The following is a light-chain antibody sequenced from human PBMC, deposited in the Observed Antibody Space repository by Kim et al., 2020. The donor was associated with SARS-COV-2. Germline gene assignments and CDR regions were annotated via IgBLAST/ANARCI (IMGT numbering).Light chain of an antibody. J-gene: IGLJ3*02. CDR1: SSNIGNNY. Sequence: GQKVTISCSGISSNIGNNYVSWYQQLPGTAPKFLIYDNNKRTSGIPDRFSGSKSGTSATLGITGLQTGDEADYYCGTWDSSLSVWVFGGGTQLTVL. CDR2: DNN. V-gene: IGLV1-51*01. CDR3: GTWDSSLSVWV.